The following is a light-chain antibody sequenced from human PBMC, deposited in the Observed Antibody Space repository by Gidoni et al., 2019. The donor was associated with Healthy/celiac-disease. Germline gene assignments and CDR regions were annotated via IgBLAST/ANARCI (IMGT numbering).Light chain of an antibody. J-gene: IGKJ1*01. CDR1: QSISSY. CDR3: QQSYSTPPT. Sequence: DLQMTQSPSSLSASDEGRVTITCRASQSISSYLHWYQQKPGRAPKLLIYAASSSQSGVPSRFSGSGSGTDFTLTISSLQPEDFATYYCQQSYSTPPTFGQGTKVEIK. V-gene: IGKV1-39*01. CDR2: AAS.